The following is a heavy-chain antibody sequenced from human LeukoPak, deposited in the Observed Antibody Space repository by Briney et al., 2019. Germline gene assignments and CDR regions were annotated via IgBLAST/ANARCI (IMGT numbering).Heavy chain of an antibody. J-gene: IGHJ3*02. CDR1: GGSISSGDYY. V-gene: IGHV4-30-4*08. D-gene: IGHD2-2*01. Sequence: SETLSLTCTVSGGSISSGDYYWSWIRQPPGKGLEWIGYIYYSGSTYYNPSLKSRVTISVDTSKNQFSLKLSSVTAADTAVYYCAREALIGYCSSTSCLQAFDIWGQGTMVTVSS. CDR2: IYYSGST. CDR3: AREALIGYCSSTSCLQAFDI.